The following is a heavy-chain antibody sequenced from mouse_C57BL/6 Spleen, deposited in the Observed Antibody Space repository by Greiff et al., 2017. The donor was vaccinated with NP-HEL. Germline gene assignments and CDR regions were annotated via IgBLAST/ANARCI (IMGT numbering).Heavy chain of an antibody. Sequence: QVQLQQPGAELVKPGASVKLSCKASGYTFTSYWMQWVKQRPGQGLEWIGEIDPSDSYTNYNQKFKGKATLTVDTSSSTAYMQLSSLTSEDSAVYYCASGDYYGSSYYAMDYWGQGTSVTVSS. CDR2: IDPSDSYT. D-gene: IGHD1-1*01. J-gene: IGHJ4*01. CDR3: ASGDYYGSSYYAMDY. CDR1: GYTFTSYW. V-gene: IGHV1-50*01.